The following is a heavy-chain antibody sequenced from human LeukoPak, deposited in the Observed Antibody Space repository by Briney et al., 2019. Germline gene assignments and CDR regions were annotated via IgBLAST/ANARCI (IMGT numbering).Heavy chain of an antibody. CDR1: GYTFTGYY. J-gene: IGHJ3*02. CDR3: ARGLVVPAAMLVVGAFDI. V-gene: IGHV1-2*02. Sequence: GASVKVSCKASGYTFTGYYMHWVRQAPGRGLEWMGWINPNSGGTNYAQKFQGRVTMTRDTSISTAYMELSRLRSDDTAVYYCARGLVVPAAMLVVGAFDIWGQGTMVTVSS. CDR2: INPNSGGT. D-gene: IGHD2-2*01.